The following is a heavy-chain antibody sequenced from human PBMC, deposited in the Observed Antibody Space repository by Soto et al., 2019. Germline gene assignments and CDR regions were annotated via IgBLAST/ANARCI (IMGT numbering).Heavy chain of an antibody. J-gene: IGHJ6*02. CDR3: ARLLYDFWSGYYYMDV. D-gene: IGHD3-3*01. CDR1: GYTFTSYA. Sequence: ASVKVPCKASGYTFTSYAMHWVRQAPGQRLEWMGWINAGNGNTKYSQKFQGRVTITRDTSASTAYMELSSLRSEDTAVYYCARLLYDFWSGYYYMDVWGQGTTVTVSS. V-gene: IGHV1-3*01. CDR2: INAGNGNT.